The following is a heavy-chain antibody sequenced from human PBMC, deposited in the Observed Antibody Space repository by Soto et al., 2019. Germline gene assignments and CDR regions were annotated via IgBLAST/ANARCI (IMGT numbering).Heavy chain of an antibody. CDR2: IKKDGSEK. CDR3: AKLGSGYYTGLYFEY. J-gene: IGHJ4*02. Sequence: EVQLVESGGALVQRGGSLRLSCAASGFTFGDYWMSWVRQAPGKGLEWVAHIKKDGSEKYYVDSVKGRFTVPRDNAEKSLFLQMNSLRAEDMAVYYCAKLGSGYYTGLYFEYWGQGTLVTVSS. CDR1: GFTFGDYW. D-gene: IGHD3-3*01. V-gene: IGHV3-7*03.